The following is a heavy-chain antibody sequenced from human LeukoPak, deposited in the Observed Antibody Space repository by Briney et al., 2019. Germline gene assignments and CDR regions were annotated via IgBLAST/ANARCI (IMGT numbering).Heavy chain of an antibody. CDR1: GYTFTGYY. J-gene: IGHJ4*02. CDR2: INPNSGGT. D-gene: IGHD3-10*02. Sequence: GASVKVSCKASGYTFTGYYMHWVRQAPGQGLEWMGRINPNSGGTSYAQKFQGRVTMTRDTATSTAYMELSRLRYDDTAVYYCARARFGETDYWGQGNLVTVSS. V-gene: IGHV1-2*06. CDR3: ARARFGETDY.